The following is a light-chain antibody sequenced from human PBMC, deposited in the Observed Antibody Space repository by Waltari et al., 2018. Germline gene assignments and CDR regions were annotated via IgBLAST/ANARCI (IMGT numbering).Light chain of an antibody. CDR2: VNRDGSH. V-gene: IGLV4-69*01. CDR1: SGHSSNI. CDR3: ETGGHGTWV. Sequence: QLVLTQSPSASASLGASVKLTCTLSSGHSSNIIAWLPQRPERGPRYLMTVNRDGSHSKGDDIPDRFSGSSSGAERYLTISSLQSEDEADYYCETGGHGTWVFGGGTKLTVL. J-gene: IGLJ3*02.